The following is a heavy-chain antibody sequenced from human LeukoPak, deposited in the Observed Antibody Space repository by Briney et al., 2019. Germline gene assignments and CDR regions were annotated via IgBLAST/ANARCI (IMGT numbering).Heavy chain of an antibody. CDR2: ISAHNGNT. Sequence: SVKVSCKASGYTFTNYGTSWVRQAPGQGLEGMGWISAHNGNTNYAQKLQGRVTITTDTSTSTVYMEMRSLRFDDTAVYYCARDSRYSHSAGAFDIWGQGTKVTVSS. J-gene: IGHJ3*02. CDR1: GYTFTNYG. V-gene: IGHV1-18*01. CDR3: ARDSRYSHSAGAFDI. D-gene: IGHD5-12*01.